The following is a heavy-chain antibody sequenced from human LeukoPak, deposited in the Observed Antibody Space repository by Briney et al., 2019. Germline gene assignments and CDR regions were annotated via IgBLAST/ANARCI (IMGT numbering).Heavy chain of an antibody. CDR2: IYYSGST. CDR3: ARDRVAYDFWSGYLY. D-gene: IGHD3-3*01. CDR1: GGSISSYY. Sequence: PSETLSLTCTVSGGSISSYYWSWIRQPPGKGLEWIGYIYYSGSTNYNPSLKSRVTISVDTSKNQFSLKLSSVTAADTAVYYCARDRVAYDFWSGYLYWGQGTLVTVSS. V-gene: IGHV4-59*01. J-gene: IGHJ4*02.